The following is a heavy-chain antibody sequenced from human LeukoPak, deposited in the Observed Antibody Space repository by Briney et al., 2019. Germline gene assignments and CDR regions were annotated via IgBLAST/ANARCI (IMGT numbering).Heavy chain of an antibody. V-gene: IGHV3-7*04. CDR2: IKQGGSEK. J-gene: IGHJ4*02. CDR1: GYIFSSYW. Sequence: GGSLRHSCAASGYIFSSYWMSWVRQAPGKGLEWVANIKQGGSEKYYVDSVKGRFTISRDNAKNSLYLQTNSLRAEDTAVYYCARVRGEYYFDYWGQGTLVTVSS. CDR3: ARVRGEYYFDY. D-gene: IGHD2-21*01.